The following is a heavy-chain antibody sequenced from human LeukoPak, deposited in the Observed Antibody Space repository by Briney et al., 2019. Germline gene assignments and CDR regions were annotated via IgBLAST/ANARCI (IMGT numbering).Heavy chain of an antibody. CDR3: ARVPLGYCSSTSCPRGDWFDP. J-gene: IGHJ5*02. CDR2: ISAYNGKT. D-gene: IGHD2-2*01. CDR1: GYTFTSYG. V-gene: IGHV1-18*01. Sequence: ASVKVSCKASGYTFTSYGISWVRQAPGQGLEWMGWISAYNGKTNYAQKLQGRVTLTTDTSTSTAYMELRSLRSDDTAVYYCARVPLGYCSSTSCPRGDWFDPWGQGTLVTVSS.